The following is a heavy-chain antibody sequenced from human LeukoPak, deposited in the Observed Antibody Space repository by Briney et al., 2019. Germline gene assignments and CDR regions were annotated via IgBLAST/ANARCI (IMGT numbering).Heavy chain of an antibody. Sequence: GGSLRLSCAASGFTFSSYGMHWVRQAPGKGLEWVAFIRYDGSNQYYADSVKGQFTISRDNSKNTLYLQMNSLRAEDTAVYYCAKDRGYSYGISEYWGQGTLVTVSS. CDR3: AKDRGYSYGISEY. CDR2: IRYDGSNQ. D-gene: IGHD5-18*01. V-gene: IGHV3-30*02. CDR1: GFTFSSYG. J-gene: IGHJ4*02.